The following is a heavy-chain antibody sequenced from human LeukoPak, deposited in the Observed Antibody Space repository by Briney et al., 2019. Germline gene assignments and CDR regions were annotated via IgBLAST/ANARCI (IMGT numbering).Heavy chain of an antibody. D-gene: IGHD1-14*01. CDR1: GYTLTEIS. J-gene: IGHJ5*02. V-gene: IGHV1-24*01. CDR2: FDPEDGET. Sequence: ASVKVSCKVSGYTLTEISMHWVRQAPGKGLEWMGGFDPEDGETIYAQKFQGRVTMTEDTSTDTAYMELSSLRSEDTAVYYCASAYNRNFAFDPWGQGTLVTVSS. CDR3: ASAYNRNFAFDP.